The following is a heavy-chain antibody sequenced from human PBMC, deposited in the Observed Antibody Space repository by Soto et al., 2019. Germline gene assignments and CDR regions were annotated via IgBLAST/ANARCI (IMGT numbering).Heavy chain of an antibody. D-gene: IGHD3-10*01. CDR1: GGSISSSNW. Sequence: QVQLQESGPGLVKPSGTLSLTCAVSGGSISSSNWWSWVRQPPGKGLEWIGEIYHSGSTNYNPSLKHRVTISVDKSKNQFSLKLSPVTAADTAVYYCARDQLWFGDFNTWGMDVWGQGTTVTVSS. J-gene: IGHJ6*02. V-gene: IGHV4-4*02. CDR3: ARDQLWFGDFNTWGMDV. CDR2: IYHSGST.